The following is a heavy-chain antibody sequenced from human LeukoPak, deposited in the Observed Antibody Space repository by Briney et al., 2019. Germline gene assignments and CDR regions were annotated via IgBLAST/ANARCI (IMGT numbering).Heavy chain of an antibody. CDR3: ARDGLDCSSTSCYMGVNWFDP. Sequence: SVKVSCMASGGTFSSYAISWVRQAPGQGLEWMGGIIPIFGTANYAQKFQGRVTITADESTSTAYMELSSLRSEDTAVYYCARDGLDCSSTSCYMGVNWFDPWGQGTLVTVSS. D-gene: IGHD2-2*02. CDR1: GGTFSSYA. CDR2: IIPIFGTA. V-gene: IGHV1-69*13. J-gene: IGHJ5*02.